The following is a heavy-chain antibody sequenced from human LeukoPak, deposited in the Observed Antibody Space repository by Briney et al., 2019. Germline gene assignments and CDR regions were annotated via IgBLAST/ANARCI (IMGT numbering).Heavy chain of an antibody. CDR3: ARGPHYYDSSGYYYHY. CDR1: GGSISSYY. V-gene: IGHV4-59*01. D-gene: IGHD3-22*01. CDR2: IYYSGST. J-gene: IGHJ4*02. Sequence: SETLSPTCTVSGGSISSYYWSWIRQPPGKGLEWIGYIYYSGSTNYNPSLKSRVTISVDTSKNQFSLKLSSVTAADTAVYYCARGPHYYDSSGYYYHYWGQGTLVTVSS.